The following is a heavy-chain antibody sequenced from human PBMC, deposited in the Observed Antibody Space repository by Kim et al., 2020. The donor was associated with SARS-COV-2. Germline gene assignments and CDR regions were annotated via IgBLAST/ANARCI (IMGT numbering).Heavy chain of an antibody. V-gene: IGHV3-74*01. D-gene: IGHD6-19*01. CDR2: INSDGSST. Sequence: GGSLRLSCAASGFTFSSYWMHWVRQGPGKGLVWVPRINSDGSSTSYADSVKGRFTISRDNAKNTLYLQMNSLGAEETAVYYCARATAVAGTGDWGQGTLGTVSS. J-gene: IGHJ4*02. CDR1: GFTFSSYW. CDR3: ARATAVAGTGD.